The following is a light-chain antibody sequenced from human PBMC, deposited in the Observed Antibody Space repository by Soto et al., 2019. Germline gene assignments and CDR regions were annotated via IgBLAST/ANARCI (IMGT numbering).Light chain of an antibody. CDR1: SSDVGGYNY. Sequence: QSALTQPASVSGSPGQSITISCTGTSSDVGGYNYVSWYQHHPGKAPKLMLYEVSKRPSGVSNRFSGSKSVDTASLIISGLQAEDEADYYCSSYTSTGTVVFGGGTQLTVL. V-gene: IGLV2-14*01. J-gene: IGLJ7*01. CDR3: SSYTSTGTVV. CDR2: EVS.